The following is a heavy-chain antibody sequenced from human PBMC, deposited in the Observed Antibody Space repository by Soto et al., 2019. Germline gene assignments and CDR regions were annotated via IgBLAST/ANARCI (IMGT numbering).Heavy chain of an antibody. V-gene: IGHV3-33*01. J-gene: IGHJ6*03. Sequence: GGSLRLSCAASGFTFNNYGMHWVRQAPGKGLEWVAVIWNDGNGYSYADSVKGRFTISRDNSKSTLYLQMSSLRAEDTAVYYCARDQMGYCSSTSCYPTDMDVWGKGTTVTVSS. D-gene: IGHD2-2*01. CDR1: GFTFNNYG. CDR3: ARDQMGYCSSTSCYPTDMDV. CDR2: IWNDGNGY.